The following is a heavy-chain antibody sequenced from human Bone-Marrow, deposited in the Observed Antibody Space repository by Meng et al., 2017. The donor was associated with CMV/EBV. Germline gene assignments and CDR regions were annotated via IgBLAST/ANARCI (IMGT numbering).Heavy chain of an antibody. CDR2: IYISGST. CDR1: DLSVSTNY. CDR3: ARVTNWETSDIYYLDY. J-gene: IGHJ4*02. Sequence: GESLKISCAVSDLSVSTNYLTWVRQAPGKGLEWVSSIYISGSTYYADSVKGRFTISRDSSKNALYLQMNSLRTEDTAVYYCARVTNWETSDIYYLDYWGQGTLVTVSS. V-gene: IGHV3-66*03. D-gene: IGHD7-27*01.